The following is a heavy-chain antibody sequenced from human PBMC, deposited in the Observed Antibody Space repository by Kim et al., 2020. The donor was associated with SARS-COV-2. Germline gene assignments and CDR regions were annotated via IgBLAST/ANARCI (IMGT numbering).Heavy chain of an antibody. Sequence: GGSLRLSCAASGFTFSNAWMSWVRQAPGKGLEWVGRIKSKTDGRTTDYAAPVKGRFTISRDDSKNTLYLQMNSLKTEDTAVYYCTTDLASEYNDRAMIVVVRYFDYWGQGTLVTVSS. CDR2: IKSKTDGRTT. J-gene: IGHJ4*02. CDR1: GFTFSNAW. D-gene: IGHD3-22*01. V-gene: IGHV3-15*01. CDR3: TTDLASEYNDRAMIVVVRYFDY.